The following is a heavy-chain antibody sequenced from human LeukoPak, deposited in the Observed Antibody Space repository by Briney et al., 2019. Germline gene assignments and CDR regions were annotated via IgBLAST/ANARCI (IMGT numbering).Heavy chain of an antibody. CDR1: GYTFTSYG. CDR2: INPNSGGT. D-gene: IGHD6-6*01. Sequence: ASVKVSCKASGYTFTSYGISWVRQAPGQGLEWMGWINPNSGGTNYAQKFQGRVTMTRDTSISTAYMELSRLRSDDTAVYYCARQGSSGHWFDPWGQGTLVTVSS. V-gene: IGHV1-2*02. CDR3: ARQGSSGHWFDP. J-gene: IGHJ5*02.